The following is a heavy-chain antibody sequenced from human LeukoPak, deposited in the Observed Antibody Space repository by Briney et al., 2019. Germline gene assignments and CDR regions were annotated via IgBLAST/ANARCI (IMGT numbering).Heavy chain of an antibody. CDR2: IYYSGST. CDR3: ARVRLYYGSGSYYNAAHYFDY. Sequence: SETLSLTCTVSGGSISSYYWSWIRQPPGKVLEWIGYIYYSGSTNYNPSLKSRVTISVDTSKNQFSLKLSSVTAADTAVYYCARVRLYYGSGSYYNAAHYFDYWGQGTLVTVSS. V-gene: IGHV4-59*01. D-gene: IGHD3-10*01. CDR1: GGSISSYY. J-gene: IGHJ4*02.